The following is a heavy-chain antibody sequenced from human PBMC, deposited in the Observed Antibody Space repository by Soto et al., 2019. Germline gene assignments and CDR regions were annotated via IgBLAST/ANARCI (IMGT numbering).Heavy chain of an antibody. Sequence: ASVKVSCKASGYTFTSYGISWVRQAPGQGLEWMGWISAYNGNTNYAQKLQGRVTMTTDTSTSTAYMELRSLRSDDTAVYYCARDVGSDFWRGYSPSHICYYYYGMGGWGRGTTVTVSS. CDR2: ISAYNGNT. V-gene: IGHV1-18*04. D-gene: IGHD3-3*01. CDR3: ARDVGSDFWRGYSPSHICYYYYGMGG. CDR1: GYTFTSYG. J-gene: IGHJ6*02.